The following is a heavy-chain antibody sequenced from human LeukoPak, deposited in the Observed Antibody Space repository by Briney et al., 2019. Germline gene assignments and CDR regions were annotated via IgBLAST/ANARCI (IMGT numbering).Heavy chain of an antibody. V-gene: IGHV1-2*02. CDR3: ARDFYDSHWYLHNWFDP. CDR2: INPNSGDT. J-gene: IGHJ5*02. CDR1: GYTFTGYY. Sequence: GASVKGSCKAPGYTFTGYYLHWVRHAPRQGLEWMGWINPNSGDTNYAQKIQGRVTMTRDTSIRSAYMELSRLRSDDTAVYYCARDFYDSHWYLHNWFDPWGQGTLVTVSS. D-gene: IGHD2-8*02.